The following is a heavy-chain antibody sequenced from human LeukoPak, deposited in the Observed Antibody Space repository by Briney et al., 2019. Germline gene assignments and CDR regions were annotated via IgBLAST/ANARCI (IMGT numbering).Heavy chain of an antibody. J-gene: IGHJ4*02. V-gene: IGHV4-4*07. CDR3: TRDIGSGDYVFFDS. CDR2: SYNDGST. Sequence: PSETLSRTCTVSGASSSGYYWSWIRPPAGKGLEWIGRSYNDGSTNCNPSLKSRVTISVDTSKTQLSLRLKSVTAADTAVYYCTRDIGSGDYVFFDSWGQGTRVTVSS. D-gene: IGHD4-17*01. CDR1: GASSSGYY.